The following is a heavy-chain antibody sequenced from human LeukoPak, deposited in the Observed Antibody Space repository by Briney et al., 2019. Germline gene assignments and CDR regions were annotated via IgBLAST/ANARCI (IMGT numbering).Heavy chain of an antibody. CDR2: IYYSGST. CDR1: GGSISSYY. CDR3: ARGALLWFGAKMEYYFDY. D-gene: IGHD3-10*01. J-gene: IGHJ4*02. Sequence: SETLSLTCTVSGGSISSYYWSWIRQPPGKGLEWIGSIYYSGSTYYNPSLKSRVTISVATSKNQFSLKLTSMTAADTAVYYCARGALLWFGAKMEYYFDYWGQGTLLSVSS. V-gene: IGHV4-59*01.